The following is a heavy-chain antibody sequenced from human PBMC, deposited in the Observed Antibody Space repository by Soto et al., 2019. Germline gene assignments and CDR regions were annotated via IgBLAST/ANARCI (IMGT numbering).Heavy chain of an antibody. CDR1: GYVFTSFH. CDR3: ARAGINCLDP. CDR2: INPSGGRT. J-gene: IGHJ5*02. Sequence: QVQLEQSGAEVKNPGASVKLSCKASGYVFTSFHMHWVRQSPGQGLEWMGMINPSGGRTEDAQKFKGRVTMTSDTSTSTLYMVLNTLRSEDTAVYYGARAGINCLDPWGQGTLVTVSS. D-gene: IGHD6-13*01. V-gene: IGHV1-46*01.